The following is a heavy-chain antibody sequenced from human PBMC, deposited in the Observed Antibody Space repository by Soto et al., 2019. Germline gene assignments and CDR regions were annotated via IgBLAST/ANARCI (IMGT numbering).Heavy chain of an antibody. D-gene: IGHD5-18*01. CDR3: ARDRVDTAMANPDYDAFDI. CDR2: IKQDGSEK. Sequence: GGSLRLSCAASGFTFSSYWMSWVRQAPGKGLEWVANIKQDGSEKYYVDSVKGRFTISRDNAKNSLYLQMNSLRAEDTAVYYCARDRVDTAMANPDYDAFDIWGQGTMVTVSS. J-gene: IGHJ3*02. CDR1: GFTFSSYW. V-gene: IGHV3-7*01.